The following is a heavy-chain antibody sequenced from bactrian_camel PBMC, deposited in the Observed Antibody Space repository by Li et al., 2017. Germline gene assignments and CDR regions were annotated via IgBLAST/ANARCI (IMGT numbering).Heavy chain of an antibody. CDR2: INASGGRT. D-gene: IGHD7*01. CDR1: GYSAVTLC. J-gene: IGHJ4*01. CDR3: AAAAGLFGGTCLDVRSVDY. Sequence: HVQLVESGGGSVQAGGSLRLSCAAASGYSAVTLCMGWFRQAPGKEREGVAAINASGGRTSYRNSVKGRFTISQDNAKNTLYLQMNSLNTEDTAMYYCAAAAGLFGGTCLDVRSVDYWGQGTQVTVS. V-gene: IGHV3S1*01.